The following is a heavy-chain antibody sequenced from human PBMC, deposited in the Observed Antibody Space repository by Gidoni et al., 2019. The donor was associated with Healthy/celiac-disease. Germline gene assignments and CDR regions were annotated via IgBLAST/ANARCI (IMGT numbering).Heavy chain of an antibody. CDR2: ISYDGSNK. D-gene: IGHD6-6*01. V-gene: IGHV3-30-3*01. CDR1: GFTFSSYA. Sequence: QVQLVESGGGVVQPGRSLRLSCAASGFTFSSYAMHWVRQAPGKGLEWVAVISYDGSNKYYADSVKGRFTISRDNSKNTLYLQMNSLRAEDTAVYYCARDAKVPYSSSSGLFDYWGQGTLVTVSS. J-gene: IGHJ4*02. CDR3: ARDAKVPYSSSSGLFDY.